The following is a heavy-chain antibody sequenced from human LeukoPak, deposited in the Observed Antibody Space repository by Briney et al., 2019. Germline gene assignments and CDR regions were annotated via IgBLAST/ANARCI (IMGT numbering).Heavy chain of an antibody. CDR3: AREALGGGSTRYRGLDY. D-gene: IGHD6-13*01. Sequence: GGSLRLSCAASGFTFSSYWMHWVRHAPGKGLVWVSRINSDGSSTSYADSVKGRFTISRDNAKNTLYLQMNSLRAEDTAVYYCAREALGGGSTRYRGLDYWGQGTLVTVSS. J-gene: IGHJ4*02. CDR2: INSDGSST. V-gene: IGHV3-74*01. CDR1: GFTFSSYW.